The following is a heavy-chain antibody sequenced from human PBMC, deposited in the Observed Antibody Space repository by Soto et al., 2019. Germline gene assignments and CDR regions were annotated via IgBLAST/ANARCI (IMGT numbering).Heavy chain of an antibody. J-gene: IGHJ3*01. D-gene: IGHD3-3*01. Sequence: XSVKISCXYSGSTFTCYYMPLLRQATGQGLEWMGWINPNSGGTNYEQKFQVRVTMTRDTSISTAYMELSRLRSDDTAVYYCARLVLRFFEWTDAFDLWGQGTMVTV. V-gene: IGHV1-2*02. CDR3: ARLVLRFFEWTDAFDL. CDR1: GSTFTCYY. CDR2: INPNSGGT.